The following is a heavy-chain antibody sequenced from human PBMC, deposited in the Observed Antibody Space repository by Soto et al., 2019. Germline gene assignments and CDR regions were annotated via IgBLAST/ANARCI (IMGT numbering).Heavy chain of an antibody. Sequence: EVQLLESGGGLVQPGGSLRLSCAASGFSFNNYAMNGVRQAPGQGLEWVSTISDSGSTYYADSVKGRFTISRDNSKNTLYLQMNSLRAEDTAVYFCAKDVGGHYCTPTSCLYFFHSWGRGTLVTVSS. CDR3: AKDVGGHYCTPTSCLYFFHS. CDR1: GFSFNNYA. CDR2: ISDSGST. D-gene: IGHD2-2*01. J-gene: IGHJ4*02. V-gene: IGHV3-23*01.